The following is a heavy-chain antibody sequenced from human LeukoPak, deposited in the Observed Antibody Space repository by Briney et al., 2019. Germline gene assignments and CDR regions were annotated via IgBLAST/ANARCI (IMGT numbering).Heavy chain of an antibody. D-gene: IGHD6-19*01. J-gene: IGHJ1*01. CDR2: ISGSGGST. CDR1: GFTFSSYG. CDR3: SIPHSSGWYFYFQH. Sequence: GGSLRLSCAASGFTFSSYGMSWVRQAPGKGLEWVSAISGSGGSTYYADSVKGRFTISRDNSKNTLYLQMNSLRAEDTAVYYCSIPHSSGWYFYFQHWGQGTLVTVSS. V-gene: IGHV3-23*01.